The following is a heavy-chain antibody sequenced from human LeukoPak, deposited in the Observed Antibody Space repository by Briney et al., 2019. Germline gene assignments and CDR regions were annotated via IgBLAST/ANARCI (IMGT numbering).Heavy chain of an antibody. CDR1: GGSFSGYY. Sequence: PSETLSLTCAVYGGSFSGYYWSWIRQPPGKGLEWIGEINHSGSTNYNPSLKSRVTISVDTSKNQFSLKLSSVTAADTAVYYCARVASGLLWFGESSNWYFDLWGRGTLVTVSS. D-gene: IGHD3-10*01. V-gene: IGHV4-34*01. J-gene: IGHJ2*01. CDR2: INHSGST. CDR3: ARVASGLLWFGESSNWYFDL.